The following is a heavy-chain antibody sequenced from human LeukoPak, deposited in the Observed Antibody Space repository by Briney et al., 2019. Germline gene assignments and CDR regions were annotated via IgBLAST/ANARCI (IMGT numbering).Heavy chain of an antibody. CDR1: GFTVSSNY. J-gene: IGHJ4*02. CDR2: IYSGGTT. CDR3: AREGSWQWLFDY. V-gene: IGHV3-53*01. Sequence: GGSLRLSCAVSGFTVSSNYMSWVRQAPGKGLEWVSVIYSGGTTYYADSVRGRFTISRDNSKNTLYLQMNSLGAEDTAVYYCAREGSWQWLFDYWGQGTLVTVSS. D-gene: IGHD6-19*01.